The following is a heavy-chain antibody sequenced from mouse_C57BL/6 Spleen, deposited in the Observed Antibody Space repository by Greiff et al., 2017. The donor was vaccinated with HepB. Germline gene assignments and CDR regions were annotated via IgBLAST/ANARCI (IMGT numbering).Heavy chain of an antibody. CDR3: ARQDYDYDLWYFDV. D-gene: IGHD2-4*01. CDR1: GFTFSDYY. Sequence: EVQLVESGGGLVQPGGSLKLSCAASGFTFSDYYMYWVRQTPEKRLEWVAYISNGGGSTYYPDTVKGRFTISRDNAKNTLYLQMSRLKSEDTAMYYCARQDYDYDLWYFDVWGTGTTVTVST. CDR2: ISNGGGST. J-gene: IGHJ1*03. V-gene: IGHV5-12*01.